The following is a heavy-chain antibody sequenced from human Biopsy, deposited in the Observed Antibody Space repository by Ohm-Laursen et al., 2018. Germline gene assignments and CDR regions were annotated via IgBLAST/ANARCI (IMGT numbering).Heavy chain of an antibody. CDR3: ARVFCTSTTCYGLLDN. J-gene: IGHJ4*02. Sequence: GSSVKVSCKASGYSFTNHDINWVRQAPGQGLEWMGWISPYNDKTSYPPKLQDRVTMTADTSTNTAHMELRSLRSDDTAVYYCARVFCTSTTCYGLLDNWGQGTVVTVSS. V-gene: IGHV1-18*01. D-gene: IGHD2/OR15-2a*01. CDR1: GYSFTNHD. CDR2: ISPYNDKT.